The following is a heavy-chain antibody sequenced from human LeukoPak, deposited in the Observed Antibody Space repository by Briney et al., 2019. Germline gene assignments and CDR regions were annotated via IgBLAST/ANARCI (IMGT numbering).Heavy chain of an antibody. Sequence: GGSLRLSCAASGFTFSSYAMSWVRQAPGKGLEWVSAISGSGGSTYYADSVKGRFTISRDNSKNTLYLQMNSLRAEDTAVYYCAKDKGDFWSGYYGYYYYYMDVWGKGTTVTVSS. D-gene: IGHD3-3*01. V-gene: IGHV3-23*01. CDR3: AKDKGDFWSGYYGYYYYYMDV. CDR2: ISGSGGST. CDR1: GFTFSSYA. J-gene: IGHJ6*03.